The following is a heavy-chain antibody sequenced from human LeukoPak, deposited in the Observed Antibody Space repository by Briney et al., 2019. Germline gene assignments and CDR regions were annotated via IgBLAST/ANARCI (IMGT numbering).Heavy chain of an antibody. J-gene: IGHJ3*02. CDR2: IYHSGST. V-gene: IGHV4-30-2*06. CDR1: GDLISSGGYY. CDR3: ARGYSGSYLGDAFDI. Sequence: PSETLSPTCAVSGDLISSGGYYWSWIRQSPGKGLEWIGYIYHSGSTYYNPSLKSRVTISVDRSKNQFSLKLSSVTAADTAVYYCARGYSGSYLGDAFDIWGQGTMVTVSS. D-gene: IGHD1-26*01.